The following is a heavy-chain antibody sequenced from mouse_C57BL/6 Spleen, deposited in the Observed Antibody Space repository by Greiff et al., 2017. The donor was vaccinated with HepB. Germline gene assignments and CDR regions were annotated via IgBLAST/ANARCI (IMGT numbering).Heavy chain of an antibody. J-gene: IGHJ1*03. CDR2: IDPSDSYT. Sequence: QVQLQQPGAELVKPGASVTLSCKASGYTFTSYWMQWVKQRPGQGLEWIGEIDPSDSYTNYNQKFKGKATLTVDTSSSTAYMQLSSLTSEDSAVYYCATVVGYFDVWGTGTTVTVSS. D-gene: IGHD1-1*01. CDR3: ATVVGYFDV. V-gene: IGHV1-50*01. CDR1: GYTFTSYW.